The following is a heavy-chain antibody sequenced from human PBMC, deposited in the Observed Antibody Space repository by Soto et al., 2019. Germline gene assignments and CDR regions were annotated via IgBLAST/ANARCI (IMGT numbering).Heavy chain of an antibody. Sequence: SETLSLTCAVSSGSISSSNWWSWVRQPPGKGLEWIGEIYHSGSTNYNPSLKSRVTISVDTSKNQFSLKLSSVTAADTAVYYCARTYGDYGRIYYHYYMDVWGKGTTVTVSS. J-gene: IGHJ6*03. D-gene: IGHD4-17*01. V-gene: IGHV4-4*02. CDR2: IYHSGST. CDR3: ARTYGDYGRIYYHYYMDV. CDR1: SGSISSSNW.